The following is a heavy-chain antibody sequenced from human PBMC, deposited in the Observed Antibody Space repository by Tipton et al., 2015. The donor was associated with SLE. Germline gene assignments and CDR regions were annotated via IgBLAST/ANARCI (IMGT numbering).Heavy chain of an antibody. Sequence: SLRLSCAASGFTFSNYWMHWARQTPGKGLVWVSRINGPGSSTSFADSVKGRFTISRDNAKNTLYLQMNSLRAEDTAVYYCARAGASLGYCGGGSCYIDYWGQGTLVTVSS. CDR1: GFTFSNYW. D-gene: IGHD2-15*01. CDR3: ARAGASLGYCGGGSCYIDY. V-gene: IGHV3-74*01. J-gene: IGHJ4*02. CDR2: INGPGSST.